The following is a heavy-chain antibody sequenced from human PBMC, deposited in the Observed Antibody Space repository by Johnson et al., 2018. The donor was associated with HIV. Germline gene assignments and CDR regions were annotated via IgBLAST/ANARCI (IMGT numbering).Heavy chain of an antibody. CDR2: IRYDGSNK. CDR1: GFTFSSYG. Sequence: QEKLVESGGGVVQPGGSLRLSCAASGFTFSSYGMHWVRQAPGKGLEWVAFIRYDGSNKYYADSVKGRFTISRDNSKNTLYLPMNSLRAEDSAVYYCATLWFGEVSVYDAFDVWGQGTMVTVSS. J-gene: IGHJ3*01. CDR3: ATLWFGEVSVYDAFDV. D-gene: IGHD3-10*01. V-gene: IGHV3-30*02.